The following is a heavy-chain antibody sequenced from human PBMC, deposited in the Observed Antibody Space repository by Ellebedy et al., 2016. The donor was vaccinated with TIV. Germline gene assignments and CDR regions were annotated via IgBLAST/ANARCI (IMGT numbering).Heavy chain of an antibody. CDR3: ARDMVQGMVARYLWFDY. D-gene: IGHD5-12*01. CDR2: ISAYTGDT. V-gene: IGHV1-18*01. CDR1: GYAFNNYG. Sequence: ASVKVSCKASGYAFNNYGVSWVRQAPGQGLEWVGWISAYTGDTNYAQKFQGRVTMTTDTSTSTAYMELRSLRSDDTAVYYCARDMVQGMVARYLWFDYWGQGTLVTVSS. J-gene: IGHJ4*02.